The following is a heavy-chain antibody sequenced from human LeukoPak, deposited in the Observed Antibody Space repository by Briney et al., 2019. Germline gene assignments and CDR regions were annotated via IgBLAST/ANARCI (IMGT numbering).Heavy chain of an antibody. J-gene: IGHJ5*02. CDR2: IKNDGSST. CDR3: ARARYDYRLPVDP. Sequence: PGGSLRLSCAASGFTFSSYGMHWVRQAPGKGLVWVSHIKNDGSSTSYADSVKGRFTISRDNAKNTVYLQMNSLRDEDTAVYYCARARYDYRLPVDPWGQGTLVTVSS. V-gene: IGHV3-74*01. CDR1: GFTFSSYG. D-gene: IGHD5-12*01.